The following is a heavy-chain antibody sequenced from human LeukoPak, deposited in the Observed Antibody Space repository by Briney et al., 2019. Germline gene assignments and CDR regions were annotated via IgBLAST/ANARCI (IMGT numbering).Heavy chain of an antibody. CDR3: ARDLGRSGPWRIYYGMDV. D-gene: IGHD3-10*01. Sequence: PGGALRLSCSASGFTFRSYSMKWVRQAPGEGVGWVSSLSSSSSYIYYADSVKGRFTISRDNAKNSLYLQMNSLRAEDTAVYYCARDLGRSGPWRIYYGMDVWGQGTTVTVSS. J-gene: IGHJ6*02. CDR2: LSSSSSYI. CDR1: GFTFRSYS. V-gene: IGHV3-21*01.